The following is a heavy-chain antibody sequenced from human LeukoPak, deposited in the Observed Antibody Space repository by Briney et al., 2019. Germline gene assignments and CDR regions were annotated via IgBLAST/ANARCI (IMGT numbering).Heavy chain of an antibody. Sequence: GGSLRLSCAASGFTFSNYDLSWVRQAPGKGLEWVSSISGDGGSTFYVDSVKGRFTISRDNSKNTLYLQMKSLRVEDTALYYCAKSGSGGGYYWGQGALVIVSS. CDR3: AKSGSGGGYY. D-gene: IGHD3-10*01. V-gene: IGHV3-23*01. J-gene: IGHJ4*02. CDR1: GFTFSNYD. CDR2: ISGDGGST.